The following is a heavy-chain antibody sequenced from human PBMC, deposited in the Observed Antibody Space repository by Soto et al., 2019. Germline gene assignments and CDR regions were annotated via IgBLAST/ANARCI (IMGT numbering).Heavy chain of an antibody. CDR1: GFTFSTYW. CDR3: ARVRCSGGSCRDAYDI. CDR2: INSDGSST. V-gene: IGHV3-74*01. D-gene: IGHD2-15*01. Sequence: GGSLRLSCAASGFTFSTYWMHWVRQAPGKGLVWVSRINSDGSSTSYADSVKGRFTISRDNAKNTLYLQMNSLRAEDTAMYYCARVRCSGGSCRDAYDIWGRGTMVTVS. J-gene: IGHJ3*02.